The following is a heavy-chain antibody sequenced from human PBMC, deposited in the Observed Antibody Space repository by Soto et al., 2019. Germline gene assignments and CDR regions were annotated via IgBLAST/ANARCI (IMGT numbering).Heavy chain of an antibody. Sequence: SEALSLPCAVYGGSFSRYHWSWIRQPPGKGLEWIGEINHSGSTNYNPSLKSRVTISVDTSKNQFSLNLSSVTAADTAVYYCAREGHCSSTGCPGDYWGQGTLVTVS. CDR1: GGSFSRYH. CDR2: INHSGST. CDR3: AREGHCSSTGCPGDY. D-gene: IGHD2-2*01. J-gene: IGHJ4*02. V-gene: IGHV4-34*01.